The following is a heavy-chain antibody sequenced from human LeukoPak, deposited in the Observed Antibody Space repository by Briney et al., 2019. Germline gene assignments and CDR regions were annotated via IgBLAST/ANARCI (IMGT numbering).Heavy chain of an antibody. CDR3: ARDRTTALDY. CDR1: GFTFSSYA. D-gene: IGHD1-7*01. J-gene: IGHJ4*02. CDR2: ISYDGSNK. Sequence: GGSLRLSCAASGFTFSSYAMHWVRQAPGKGLEWVAVISYDGSNKYYADSVKGRFTISRDNSKNTPYLQMNSLRAEDTAVYYCARDRTTALDYWGQGTLVTVSS. V-gene: IGHV3-30-3*01.